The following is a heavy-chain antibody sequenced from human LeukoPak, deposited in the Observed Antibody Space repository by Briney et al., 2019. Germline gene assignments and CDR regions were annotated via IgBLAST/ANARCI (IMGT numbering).Heavy chain of an antibody. D-gene: IGHD6-6*01. V-gene: IGHV1-46*01. CDR2: INPSGGST. CDR1: GYTFTSYH. Sequence: ASVKVSFKASGYTFTSYHMHLVRQAPGQGLEWMGIINPSGGSTSYAQKFQGRITMTRDTSTSTVYMELSSLRSEDTAVYHCARDSSSWAFDIWGQGTMVTVSS. CDR3: ARDSSSWAFDI. J-gene: IGHJ3*02.